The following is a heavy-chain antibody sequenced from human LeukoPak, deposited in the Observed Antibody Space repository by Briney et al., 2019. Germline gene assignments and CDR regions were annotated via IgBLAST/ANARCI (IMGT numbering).Heavy chain of an antibody. Sequence: SETLSLTCAVYGGSFSGYYWSWIRQPPGKGLEWIGEINHSGSTNYSPSLKSRVTISADTSKNQFSLKLSSVTAADTAVYYCARGPNIAARPKYMDVWGKGTTVTVSS. V-gene: IGHV4-34*01. CDR1: GGSFSGYY. CDR3: ARGPNIAARPKYMDV. J-gene: IGHJ6*03. D-gene: IGHD6-6*01. CDR2: INHSGST.